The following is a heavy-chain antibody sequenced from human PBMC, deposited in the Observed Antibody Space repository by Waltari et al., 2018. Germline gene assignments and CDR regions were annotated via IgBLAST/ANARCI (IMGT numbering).Heavy chain of an antibody. V-gene: IGHV4-39*07. Sequence: QLQLQESGPGLVKPSETLSLTCTVSGGSISSSSYYWGWIRQPPGKGLEWIGSIYYSGSTYDNPSLKSRVTISVDTSKNQFSRKLSSVTAADTAVYYCARDPAAAGTLSYWGQGTLVTVSS. D-gene: IGHD6-13*01. CDR1: GGSISSSSYY. CDR2: IYYSGST. CDR3: ARDPAAAGTLSY. J-gene: IGHJ4*02.